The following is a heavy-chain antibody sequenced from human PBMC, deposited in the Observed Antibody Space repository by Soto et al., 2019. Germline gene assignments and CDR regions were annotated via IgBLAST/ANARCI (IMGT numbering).Heavy chain of an antibody. CDR1: GFTFGDYA. CDR2: IRSKAYGGTT. D-gene: IGHD3-3*01. J-gene: IGHJ5*02. Sequence: PGGSLRLSCTASGFTFGDYAMSWFRQAPGKGLEWVGFIRSKAYGGTTEYAASVKGRFTISRDDSKSIAYLQMNSLKTEDTAVYYCTRAHRDFWSGYYTFDPWGQGTLVTSPQ. CDR3: TRAHRDFWSGYYTFDP. V-gene: IGHV3-49*03.